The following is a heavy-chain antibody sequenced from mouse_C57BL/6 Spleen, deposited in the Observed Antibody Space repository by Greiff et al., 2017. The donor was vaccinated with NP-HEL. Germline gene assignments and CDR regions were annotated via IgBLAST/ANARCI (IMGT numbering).Heavy chain of an antibody. J-gene: IGHJ3*01. CDR3: ARSGGEGFAY. Sequence: QVQLKESGAELARPGASVKLSCKASGYTFTSYGISWVKQRTGQGLEWIGEISPRSGNTYYNEKFKGKATLTADKSSSTAYMELRSLTSEDSAVYFCARSGGEGFAYWGQGTLVTVSA. V-gene: IGHV1-81*01. D-gene: IGHD3-1*01. CDR1: GYTFTSYG. CDR2: ISPRSGNT.